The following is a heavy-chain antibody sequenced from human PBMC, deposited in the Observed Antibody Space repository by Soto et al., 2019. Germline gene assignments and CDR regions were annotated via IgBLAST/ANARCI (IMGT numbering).Heavy chain of an antibody. CDR2: ISGSGGST. CDR3: AKDLLQMGIAARRYFDY. V-gene: IGHV3-23*01. CDR1: GFTFSSYA. Sequence: EVQLLESGGGLVQPGGSLRLSCAASGFTFSSYAMSWVRQAPGKGLEWVSAISGSGGSTYYADSVKGRFTISRDNSKNTLYLQMNSLRAEDTAVYYCAKDLLQMGIAARRYFDYWGQGTLVTVSS. D-gene: IGHD6-6*01. J-gene: IGHJ4*02.